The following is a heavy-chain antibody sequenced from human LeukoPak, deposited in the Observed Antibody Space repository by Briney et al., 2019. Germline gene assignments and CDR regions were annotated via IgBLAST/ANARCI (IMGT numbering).Heavy chain of an antibody. CDR2: ISSNGGST. Sequence: GRSLRLSCAASGFTFSSYAMSWVRQAPGKGLEYVSAISSNGGSTYYANSVKGRFTISRDNSKNTLYLQMGSLRAEDMAVYYCARGNFDYWGQGTLVTVSS. CDR1: GFTFSSYA. V-gene: IGHV3-64*01. CDR3: ARGNFDY. J-gene: IGHJ4*02.